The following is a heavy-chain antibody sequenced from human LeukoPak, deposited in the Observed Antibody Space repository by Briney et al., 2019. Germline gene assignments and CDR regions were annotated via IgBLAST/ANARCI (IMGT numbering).Heavy chain of an antibody. J-gene: IGHJ4*02. CDR1: GGSISSGGYY. CDR3: ARDRMITFGGVIVSD. V-gene: IGHV4-31*03. Sequence: SQTLSLTCTVSGGSISSGGYYWSWIRQHPGKGLEWIGYIYYSGSTYYNPSLKSRVTISVDTSKNQFSLKLSSVTAADTAVYYCARDRMITFGGVIVSDWGQGTLVTASS. D-gene: IGHD3-16*02. CDR2: IYYSGST.